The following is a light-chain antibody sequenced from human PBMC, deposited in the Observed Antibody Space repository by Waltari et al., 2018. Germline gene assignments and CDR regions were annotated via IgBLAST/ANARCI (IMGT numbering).Light chain of an antibody. CDR2: KIS. V-gene: IGKV2-30*02. Sequence: VVMTQSPLSLPFTLGQPASISCRSSQSLVHSDGNTYLEWSQQRPGLSPRRLIYKISRPKTGVPSRFSGSGSSTDFTLNISRVEAEDVAIYYCMQATHWPRTFGQGTKVEIK. CDR3: MQATHWPRT. CDR1: QSLVHSDGNTY. J-gene: IGKJ1*01.